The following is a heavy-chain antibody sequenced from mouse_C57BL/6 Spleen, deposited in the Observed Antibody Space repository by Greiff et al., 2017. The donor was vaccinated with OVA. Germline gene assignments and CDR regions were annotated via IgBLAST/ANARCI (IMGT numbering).Heavy chain of an antibody. CDR2: ISYDGSN. Sequence: EVKLMESGPGLVKPSQSLSLPCSVTGYFINRGYYWNWIRQFPGNKLEWMGYISYDGSNNYNPSLQNRISITRDTSKNQFFLKLNSVTTEDTATYYCARVGGYDRDYWGQGTTLTVSS. V-gene: IGHV3-6*01. CDR1: GYFINRGYY. J-gene: IGHJ2*01. D-gene: IGHD2-2*01. CDR3: ARVGGYDRDY.